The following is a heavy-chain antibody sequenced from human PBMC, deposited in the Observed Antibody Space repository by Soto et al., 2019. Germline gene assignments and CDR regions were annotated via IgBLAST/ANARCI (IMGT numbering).Heavy chain of an antibody. J-gene: IGHJ4*02. CDR2: IYPRDSDT. Sequence: PGESLKIYCEAPGYNFNNYLICWVRQMPVTGLEWMGIIYPRDSDTRYSPSFQDQVTMSVDKSIGTAYLQWSSLKASDTAMYYCVSHSFKIHSSLGRRGFDYLGQATLVTICS. CDR3: VSHSFKIHSSLGRRGFDY. V-gene: IGHV5-51*01. D-gene: IGHD5-18*01. CDR1: GYNFNNYL.